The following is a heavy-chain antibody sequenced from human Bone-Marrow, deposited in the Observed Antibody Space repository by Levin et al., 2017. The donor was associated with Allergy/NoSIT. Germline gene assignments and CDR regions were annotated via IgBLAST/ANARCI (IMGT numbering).Heavy chain of an antibody. D-gene: IGHD2-8*02. J-gene: IGHJ3*02. CDR3: ASHRYTGAEGKDAFDM. CDR1: GGSINNSY. Sequence: SQTLSLTCTVSGGSINNSYWSWIRQPPGKRLEWVGYIHHSGSNGRNPSLKSRVTMSVDASKNQFSLRLSSVIAADTAVYYCASHRYTGAEGKDAFDMWGQGTVVIVSS. V-gene: IGHV4-59*01. CDR2: IHHSGSN.